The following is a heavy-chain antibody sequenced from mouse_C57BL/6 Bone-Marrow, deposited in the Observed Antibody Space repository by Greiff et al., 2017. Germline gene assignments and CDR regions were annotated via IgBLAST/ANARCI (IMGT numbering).Heavy chain of an antibody. CDR1: GYTFTSYW. V-gene: IGHV1-74*01. J-gene: IGHJ3*01. D-gene: IGHD2-1*01. CDR2: IHPSDSNT. CDR3: AIDRRDGNSFSFAY. Sequence: QVQLQQPGAELVKPGASVKVSCKASGYTFTSYWMHWVKQRPGQGLEWIGRIHPSDSNTNYNEKFKGKATLTVDKSSSTAYMQLSSLTSEDSAVYCCAIDRRDGNSFSFAYWGKGTLVTVSA.